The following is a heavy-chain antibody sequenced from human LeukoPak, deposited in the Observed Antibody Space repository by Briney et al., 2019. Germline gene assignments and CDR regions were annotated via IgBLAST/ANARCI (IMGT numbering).Heavy chain of an antibody. Sequence: PGGSLRLSCAASGFTFSSYGMNWVRQAPGKGLEWASYITSSSSTIYYADSVKGRFTISRDNAKNSLYLQMNSLRAEDTAVYYCARDRNPLRTYYYDSSGYYAWGQGTLATVSS. D-gene: IGHD3-22*01. J-gene: IGHJ5*02. V-gene: IGHV3-48*01. CDR2: ITSSSSTI. CDR3: ARDRNPLRTYYYDSSGYYA. CDR1: GFTFSSYG.